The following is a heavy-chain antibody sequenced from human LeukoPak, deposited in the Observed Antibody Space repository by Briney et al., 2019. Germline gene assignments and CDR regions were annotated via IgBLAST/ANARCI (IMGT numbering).Heavy chain of an antibody. CDR1: GFTFSSSW. CDR2: IKEDGTAK. Sequence: GGSLRLSCAASGFTFSSSWMAWVRQAPGKGLEWVGNIKEDGTAKNYVVSVRGRFTISRDNAKNSLYLQMNSLRAEDTAVYYCARENQEGFDYWGQGTLVTVSS. D-gene: IGHD1-14*01. CDR3: ARENQEGFDY. J-gene: IGHJ4*02. V-gene: IGHV3-7*01.